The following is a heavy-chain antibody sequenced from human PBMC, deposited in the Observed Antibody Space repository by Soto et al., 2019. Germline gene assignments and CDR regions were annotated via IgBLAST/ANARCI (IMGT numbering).Heavy chain of an antibody. CDR2: ISWNSGSI. V-gene: IGHV3-9*01. CDR1: GFTFDDYA. Sequence: EVQLVESGGGLVQPGRSLRLSCAASGFTFDDYAMHWVRQAPGKGLEWVSGISWNSGSIGYVDSVKGRFASSRDNAKNSLNLYMHLVRVDDSGLYSCTKNSWRGVVVNATGFDYWGQGTLVTVSS. D-gene: IGHD2-21*01. J-gene: IGHJ4*02. CDR3: TKNSWRGVVVNATGFDY.